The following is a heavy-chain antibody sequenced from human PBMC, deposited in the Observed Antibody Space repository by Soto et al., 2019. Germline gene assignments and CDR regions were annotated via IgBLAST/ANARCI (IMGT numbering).Heavy chain of an antibody. D-gene: IGHD3-22*01. J-gene: IGHJ4*02. V-gene: IGHV1-18*04. CDR1: GYTFTSYG. Sequence: ASVKVSCKASGYTFTSYGISWVRQAPGQGLEWMGWISAYNGNTNYAQKLQGRVTMTTDTSTSTAYMELRSLRSDDTAVYYCARVGLDYYDSSCYLYYFDYWGQGTLVTVSS. CDR3: ARVGLDYYDSSCYLYYFDY. CDR2: ISAYNGNT.